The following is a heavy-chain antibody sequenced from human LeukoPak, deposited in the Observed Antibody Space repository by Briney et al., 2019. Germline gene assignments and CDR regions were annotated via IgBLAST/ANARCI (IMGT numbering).Heavy chain of an antibody. V-gene: IGHV1-18*04. D-gene: IGHD3-10*01. CDR3: ARGADYYGSGSRDYSMDV. CDR1: GYTFTSCG. Sequence: ASVKVSCKASGYTFTSCGISWVRQAPGQGLEWMGWISAYNGNTNYAQKLQGRVTMTTDTSTSTAYMELRSLRSDDTAVYYCARGADYYGSGSRDYSMDVWGKGTTVTVSS. J-gene: IGHJ6*04. CDR2: ISAYNGNT.